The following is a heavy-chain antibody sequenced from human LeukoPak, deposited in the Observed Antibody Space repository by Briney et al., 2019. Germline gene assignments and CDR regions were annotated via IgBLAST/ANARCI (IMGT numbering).Heavy chain of an antibody. CDR1: GFTFSNAW. V-gene: IGHV3-15*01. Sequence: PGGSLRLSCAASGFTFSNAWMSWVRQAPGKGLEWVGRIKSKTDGGTTDYAAPVKGRFTISRDDSKNTLYLQMNSPKTEDTAVYYCTTGSIAAAGTSGAFDIWGQGTMVTVSS. D-gene: IGHD6-13*01. CDR2: IKSKTDGGTT. CDR3: TTGSIAAAGTSGAFDI. J-gene: IGHJ3*02.